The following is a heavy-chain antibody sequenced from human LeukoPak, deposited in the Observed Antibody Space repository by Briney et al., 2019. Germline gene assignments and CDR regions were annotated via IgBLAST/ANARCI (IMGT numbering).Heavy chain of an antibody. D-gene: IGHD3-16*02. CDR1: GYTFTGYY. J-gene: IGHJ3*02. CDR2: IKQDGSEK. Sequence: ASVKVSCKASGYTFTGYYMHWVRQAPGKGLECVANIKQDGSEKYYVDSVKGRFTISRDNAKNSLYLQMNSLRAEDTAVYYCARDSLTDAFDIWGQGTMVTVSS. CDR3: ARDSLTDAFDI. V-gene: IGHV3-7*01.